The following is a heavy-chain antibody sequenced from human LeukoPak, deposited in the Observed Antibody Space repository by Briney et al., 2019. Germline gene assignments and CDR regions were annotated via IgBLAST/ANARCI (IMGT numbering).Heavy chain of an antibody. J-gene: IGHJ4*02. D-gene: IGHD6-19*01. Sequence: GGSLRLSCAASGFTVNSYAMSWVRQAPGKGLEWVSAITGSGDTTYYADSVKGRFTVSRDNSKNTLYLQMNSLRAEDTAVYYCAKDRGGAVAGTSFDYWGQGTLVTVSS. CDR2: ITGSGDTT. CDR3: AKDRGGAVAGTSFDY. V-gene: IGHV3-23*01. CDR1: GFTVNSYA.